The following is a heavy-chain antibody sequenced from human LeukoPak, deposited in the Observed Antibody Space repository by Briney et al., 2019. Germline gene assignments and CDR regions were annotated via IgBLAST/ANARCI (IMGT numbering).Heavy chain of an antibody. CDR1: GFTFSSYA. D-gene: IGHD3-10*01. CDR3: AKDRKPYGSGSYYDY. CDR2: TSGSGGST. V-gene: IGHV3-23*01. J-gene: IGHJ4*02. Sequence: GGSLRLSCAASGFTFSSYAMSWVRQAPGKGLEWVSATSGSGGSTYYADSVKGRFTISRDNSKNTLHLQMNSLRAEDTAVYYCAKDRKPYGSGSYYDYWGQGTLVTVSS.